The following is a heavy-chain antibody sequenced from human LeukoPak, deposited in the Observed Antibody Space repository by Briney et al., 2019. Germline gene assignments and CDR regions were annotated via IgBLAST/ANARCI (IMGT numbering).Heavy chain of an antibody. J-gene: IGHJ4*02. CDR3: ARGPPRITIFGVVPPDY. CDR1: GYTFTSYG. D-gene: IGHD3-3*01. CDR2: ISAYNGNT. V-gene: IGHV1-18*01. Sequence: ASVKVSCKASGYTFTSYGISWVRQAPGQGLEWMGWISAYNGNTNYAQKLQGRVTMTTDTSTSTAYMELRSLRSDDTAVYYCARGPPRITIFGVVPPDYWGQGTLVTVSS.